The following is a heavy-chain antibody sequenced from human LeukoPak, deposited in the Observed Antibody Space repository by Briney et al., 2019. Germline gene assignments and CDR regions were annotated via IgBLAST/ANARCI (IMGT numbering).Heavy chain of an antibody. Sequence: GGSLRLSCAASGFTFSDYYLSWIRQAPGKGLEWVSYISSSSSYTNYADSVKGRFTISRDNAKNSLYLQMNTLRAEDTAVYYCARDGRGDTARSHFDYWGQGTLVTVSP. D-gene: IGHD5-18*01. CDR2: ISSSSSYT. CDR3: ARDGRGDTARSHFDY. V-gene: IGHV3-11*05. J-gene: IGHJ4*02. CDR1: GFTFSDYY.